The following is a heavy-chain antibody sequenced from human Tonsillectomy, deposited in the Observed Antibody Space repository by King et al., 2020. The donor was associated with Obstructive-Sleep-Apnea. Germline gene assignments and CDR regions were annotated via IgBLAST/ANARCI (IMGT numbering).Heavy chain of an antibody. CDR2: VSGSGDNT. CDR1: GFTFNSYA. D-gene: IGHD2-8*01. CDR3: AKDICTNGVCTYDY. Sequence: VQLVESGGGLVQPGGSLRLSCAASGFTFNSYAMNWVRQAPGKVLEWVSGVSGSGDNTFYADSVKGRFTISRDNSKRTLYLQMNSLRAEDTAVYYCAKDICTNGVCTYDYWGQGTLVTVSS. J-gene: IGHJ4*02. V-gene: IGHV3-23*04.